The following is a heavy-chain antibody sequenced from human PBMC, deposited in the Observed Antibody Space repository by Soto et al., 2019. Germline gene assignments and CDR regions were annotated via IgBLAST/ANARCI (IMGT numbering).Heavy chain of an antibody. CDR3: ARIPYDNSGTIFDY. Sequence: SETLSLTCTVSGGSISSGGYYWSWIRQHPGKGLEWIGYIYYSGSTYYNPSLKSRVTISVDTSKNQFSLKLSSVTAADTAVYYCARIPYDNSGTIFDYWGQGTLVTVSS. CDR2: IYYSGST. V-gene: IGHV4-31*03. CDR1: GGSISSGGYY. D-gene: IGHD3-22*01. J-gene: IGHJ4*02.